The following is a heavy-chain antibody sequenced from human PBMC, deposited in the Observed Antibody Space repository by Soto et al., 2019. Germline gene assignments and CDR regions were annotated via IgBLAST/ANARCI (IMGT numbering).Heavy chain of an antibody. V-gene: IGHV1-3*05. CDR1: GYTFTSYA. CDR2: INAGNGNT. J-gene: IGHJ4*02. D-gene: IGHD3-22*01. Sequence: QVQLVQSGAEEKKPGASVKVSCKASGYTFTSYAMHWVRQAPGQRLEWMGWINAGNGNTKYSQKFQGRVTIPRDTYASTGYMELSSLRSEDTAVYYCAASDCYESSGLDYWGQGTLVTVSS. CDR3: AASDCYESSGLDY.